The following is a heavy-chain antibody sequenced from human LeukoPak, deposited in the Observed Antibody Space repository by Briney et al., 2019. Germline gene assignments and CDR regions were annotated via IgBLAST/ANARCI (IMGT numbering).Heavy chain of an antibody. J-gene: IGHJ6*04. CDR2: ISSSSSYI. Sequence: PGGSLRLSCAASGFTFSSYEMNWVRQAPGKGLGWVSYISSSSSYIYYADSVKGRFTISRDNAKNSLYLQMNSLRAEDTAVYYCAELGITMIGGVWGKGTTVTISS. D-gene: IGHD3-10*02. V-gene: IGHV3-21*05. CDR1: GFTFSSYE. CDR3: AELGITMIGGV.